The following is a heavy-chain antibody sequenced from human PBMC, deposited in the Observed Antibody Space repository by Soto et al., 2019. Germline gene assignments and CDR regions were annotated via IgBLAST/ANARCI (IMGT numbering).Heavy chain of an antibody. Sequence: PGGSLRLSCAASGFTFNTYVMSWVRQAPGKGPEWVASAGSGGDSTNYADSVKGRFTASRDNSRNSLNLEMNSLRAEDTAVYYCAKDLHLFQMLWRRGPMFNDWGQGTTVTVSS. J-gene: IGHJ4*02. CDR3: AKDLHLFQMLWRRGPMFND. V-gene: IGHV3-23*01. CDR2: AGSGGDST. CDR1: GFTFNTYV. D-gene: IGHD3-16*01.